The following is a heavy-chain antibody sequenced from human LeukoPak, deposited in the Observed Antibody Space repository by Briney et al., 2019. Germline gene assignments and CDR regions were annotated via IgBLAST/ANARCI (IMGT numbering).Heavy chain of an antibody. V-gene: IGHV1-69*04. J-gene: IGHJ5*02. CDR2: IIPILGIA. CDR1: GYTFRSYG. CDR3: ARDRGDIVVVPAFFDP. Sequence: SVKVSCKASGYTFRSYGISWVRQAPGQGLEWMGRIIPILGIANYAQKFQGRVTITADKSTSTAYMELSSLRSEDTAVYYCARDRGDIVVVPAFFDPWGQGTLVTVSS. D-gene: IGHD2-2*01.